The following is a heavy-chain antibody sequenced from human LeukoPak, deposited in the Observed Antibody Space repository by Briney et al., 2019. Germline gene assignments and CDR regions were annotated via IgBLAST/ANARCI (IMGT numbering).Heavy chain of an antibody. CDR3: AKAGGSGSYYVYDY. D-gene: IGHD3-10*01. CDR1: GFTFSSYA. V-gene: IGHV3-23*01. Sequence: GGSLRLSCAASGFTFSSYAMSRVRQAPGKGLEWASAISGSGGSTYYADSVKGRFTISRDNSKNTLYLQMNSLRAEDTAVYYCAKAGGSGSYYVYDYWGQGTLVTVSS. CDR2: ISGSGGST. J-gene: IGHJ4*02.